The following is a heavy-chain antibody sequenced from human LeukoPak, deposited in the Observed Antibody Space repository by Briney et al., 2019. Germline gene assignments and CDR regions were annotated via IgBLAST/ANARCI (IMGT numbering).Heavy chain of an antibody. CDR1: GGSISSGGYS. CDR3: ARESGDCSSTSCYVGYFDY. Sequence: KASETLSLTCAVSGGSISSGGYSWSWIRQPPGKGLEWIGYIYHSGSTYYNPSLKSRVTISVDRSKNQFSLKLSSVTAADTAVYYCARESGDCSSTSCYVGYFDYWGQGTLVTVSS. CDR2: IYHSGST. D-gene: IGHD2-2*01. V-gene: IGHV4-30-2*01. J-gene: IGHJ4*02.